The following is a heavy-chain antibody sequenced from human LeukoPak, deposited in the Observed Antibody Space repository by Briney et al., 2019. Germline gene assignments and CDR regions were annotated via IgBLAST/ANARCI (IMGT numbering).Heavy chain of an antibody. D-gene: IGHD2-21*01. V-gene: IGHV1-2*02. CDR2: INPNSGGT. J-gene: IGHJ4*02. Sequence: VQVSCKASGSTFTGYYMHWVRQAPGQGLEWMGWINPNSGGTNYAQKFQGRVTMTRDTSISTAYMELSRLRSDDTAVYYCARQNCGGDCYFDYWGQGTLVTVSS. CDR1: GSTFTGYY. CDR3: ARQNCGGDCYFDY.